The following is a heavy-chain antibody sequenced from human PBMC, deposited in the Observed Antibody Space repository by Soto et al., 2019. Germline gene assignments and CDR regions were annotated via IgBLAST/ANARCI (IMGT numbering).Heavy chain of an antibody. CDR2: ISAYNGNT. CDR1: GYTFTSYG. D-gene: IGHD2-2*01. J-gene: IGHJ6*02. V-gene: IGHV1-18*01. CDR3: AREGYCISTSCRHYDYYGMDV. Sequence: QVQLVQSGAEVKKPGASVKVSCKASGYTFTSYGISWVRQAPGQGLEWMGWISAYNGNTNYAQKLQGRVTMTTDTSTSTGYMELRSLSSDDTAVYYCAREGYCISTSCRHYDYYGMDVWGQGTTVTVSS.